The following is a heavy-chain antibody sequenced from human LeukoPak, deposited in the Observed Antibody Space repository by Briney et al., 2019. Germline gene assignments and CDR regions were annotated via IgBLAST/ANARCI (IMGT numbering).Heavy chain of an antibody. Sequence: GXGLEWXSVISGSGGSTYYADSVKGRFTISRDNSKNTLYLQMNSLRAEDTAVYYCAKPRGRTALGGYFDYWGQGTLVTVSS. CDR2: ISGSGGST. CDR3: AKPRGRTALGGYFDY. J-gene: IGHJ4*02. V-gene: IGHV3-23*01. D-gene: IGHD6-25*01.